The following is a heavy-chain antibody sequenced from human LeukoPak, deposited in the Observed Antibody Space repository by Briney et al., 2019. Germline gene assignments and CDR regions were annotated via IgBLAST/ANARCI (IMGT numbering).Heavy chain of an antibody. CDR2: IKQDGSEK. CDR3: GTSLNPYSSGWYDY. J-gene: IGHJ4*02. V-gene: IGHV3-7*01. Sequence: GGSLRLSCAASGFTFSSYWMSWVRQAPGKGLEWVANIKQDGSEKYYVDSVKGRFTISRDNAKNSLYLQMNSLSAEDTAVYYWGTSLNPYSSGWYDYWGQGTLVTVSS. D-gene: IGHD6-19*01. CDR1: GFTFSSYW.